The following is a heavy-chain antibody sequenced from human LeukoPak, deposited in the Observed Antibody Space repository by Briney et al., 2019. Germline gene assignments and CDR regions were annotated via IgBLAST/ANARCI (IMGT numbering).Heavy chain of an antibody. CDR3: AKDRAFPVAAAQDY. CDR1: GFTFNYYA. Sequence: GGSLRLSCAASGFTFNYYAIHWVRQAPGKGLEWVAVISYDGSNKYYADSVKGRFTISRDNSKNTLYLQMNSLRAEDTAVYYCAKDRAFPVAAAQDYWGQRTLVTVSS. D-gene: IGHD6-13*01. V-gene: IGHV3-30*04. CDR2: ISYDGSNK. J-gene: IGHJ4*02.